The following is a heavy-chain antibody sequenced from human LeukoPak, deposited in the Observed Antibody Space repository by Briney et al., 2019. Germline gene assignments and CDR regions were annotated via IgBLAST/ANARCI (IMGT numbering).Heavy chain of an antibody. J-gene: IGHJ4*02. CDR1: GYTFTSYG. D-gene: IGHD4-17*01. V-gene: IGHV1-18*01. Sequence: ASVKVSCKASGYTFTSYGISWVRQAPGQGLEWMGWISAYNGNTNYAQKLQGRVTMTTDTSTSTAYMELRSLRSDDTAVYHCARVRSLDYEYYFDYWGQGTLVTVSS. CDR3: ARVRSLDYEYYFDY. CDR2: ISAYNGNT.